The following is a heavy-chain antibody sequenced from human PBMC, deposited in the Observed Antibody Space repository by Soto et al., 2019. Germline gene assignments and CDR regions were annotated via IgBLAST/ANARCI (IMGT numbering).Heavy chain of an antibody. CDR1: GFTYTSSA. CDR2: IVVGSGNT. J-gene: IGHJ4*02. Sequence: SVQISCQASGFTYTSSAVQWVRQARGQRLEWIGWIVVGSGNTNYAQKFQERVTITRDMSTSTAYMELSSLRSEDTAVYYCAADRHGDYYFFYFCGQGSLVTVSS. V-gene: IGHV1-58*01. CDR3: AADRHGDYYFFYF. D-gene: IGHD4-17*01.